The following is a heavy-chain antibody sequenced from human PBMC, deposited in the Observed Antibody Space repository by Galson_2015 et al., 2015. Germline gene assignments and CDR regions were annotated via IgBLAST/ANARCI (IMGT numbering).Heavy chain of an antibody. V-gene: IGHV3-21*01. CDR3: ARQTYYYDSSGYYRCCYFDY. CDR1: GFTFSSYS. CDR2: ISSSSSYI. Sequence: SLRLSCAASGFTFSSYSMNWVRQAPGKGLEWVSCISSSSSYIYYADSVKGRFTISRDNAKNSLYLQVNSLRAEDTAVYYCARQTYYYDSSGYYRCCYFDYWGQGTLVTVSS. J-gene: IGHJ4*02. D-gene: IGHD3-22*01.